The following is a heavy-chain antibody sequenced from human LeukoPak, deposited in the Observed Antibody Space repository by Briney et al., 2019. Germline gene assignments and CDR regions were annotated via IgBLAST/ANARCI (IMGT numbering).Heavy chain of an antibody. J-gene: IGHJ5*02. CDR1: GFTFSIHN. Sequence: GGSLRLSCAASGFTFSIHNMHWVRQAPGKGLEWVAVISYDGNNKYYAASVRGRFTISRDNSKNTLYLQMSSLRVEDTAVYYCARDRALEWLLNWFDPWGQGTLVTVSS. D-gene: IGHD3-3*01. CDR3: ARDRALEWLLNWFDP. V-gene: IGHV3-30-3*01. CDR2: ISYDGNNK.